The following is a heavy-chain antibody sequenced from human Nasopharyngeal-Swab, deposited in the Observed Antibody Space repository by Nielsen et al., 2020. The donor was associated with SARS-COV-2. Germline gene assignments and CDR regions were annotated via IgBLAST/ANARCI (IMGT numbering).Heavy chain of an antibody. CDR2: IYSGGTT. CDR3: AKNRVYYYYGMDV. Sequence: GESLKISCAASGFTVSTNYMSWVRQAPGKGLEWVSVIYSGGTTYYADSVKGRFTISRDTSKNTLYLQMNSLRAEDTAVYYCAKNRVYYYYGMDVWGQGTTVTVSS. D-gene: IGHD2/OR15-2a*01. J-gene: IGHJ6*02. CDR1: GFTVSTNY. V-gene: IGHV3-53*01.